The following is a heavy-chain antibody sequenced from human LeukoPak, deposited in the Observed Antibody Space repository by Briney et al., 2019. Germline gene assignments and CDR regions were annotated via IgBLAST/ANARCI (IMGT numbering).Heavy chain of an antibody. J-gene: IGHJ4*02. D-gene: IGHD5-24*01. CDR3: ARDERDGYSLRY. V-gene: IGHV1-69*04. Sequence: GASVKVSCKASGGIFSSSAINWVRQAPGQWLEWMGRIIPILDIANHAQKFQGRVTITADKSTSTAYMELSSLTSADTAIYYCARDERDGYSLRYWGQGTLVTVSS. CDR2: IIPILDIA. CDR1: GGIFSSSA.